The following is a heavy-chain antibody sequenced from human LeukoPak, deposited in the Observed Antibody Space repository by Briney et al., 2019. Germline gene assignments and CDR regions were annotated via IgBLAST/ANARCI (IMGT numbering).Heavy chain of an antibody. D-gene: IGHD3-22*01. CDR2: ITASSGGT. J-gene: IGHJ2*01. CDR1: GFPFSSYA. Sequence: GGSLRLSCAASGFPFSSYAMGWDRQAPGRGLERVSAITASSGGTYYADSVKGRFTISRDNSKNTLYLQINSLRAEDTAVYCCAKIRFYYDSSFDYWYFDLWGRGTLVTVSS. V-gene: IGHV3-23*01. CDR3: AKIRFYYDSSFDYWYFDL.